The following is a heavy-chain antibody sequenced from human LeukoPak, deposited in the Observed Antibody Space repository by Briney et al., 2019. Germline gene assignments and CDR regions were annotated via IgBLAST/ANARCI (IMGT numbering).Heavy chain of an antibody. CDR2: INPSGGST. V-gene: IGHV1-46*01. J-gene: IGHJ4*02. CDR1: GYTFTSYY. D-gene: IGHD3-9*01. Sequence: ASVKVSCKASGYTFTSYYMHWVRQAPGQGLEWMGIINPSGGSTSYAQKFQGRVTMTRDTSTSTVYTKLSSLRSEDTAVYYCASTPLADILTGSWGQGTLVTVSS. CDR3: ASTPLADILTGS.